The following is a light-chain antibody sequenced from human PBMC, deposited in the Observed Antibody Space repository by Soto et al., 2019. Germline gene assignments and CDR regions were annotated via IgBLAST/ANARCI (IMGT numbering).Light chain of an antibody. CDR3: QPYSSSRT. CDR2: GGS. Sequence: DIVVTQSPGTLSLSPGERATLSFRASQSVSSNHLAGYQQNPGQAPRLLIYGGSSRATCIPVRFNGSGSETDFTLTITRLEPEDFAVYYCQPYSSSRTFGQVTKVEIK. V-gene: IGKV3-20*01. CDR1: QSVSSNH. J-gene: IGKJ1*01.